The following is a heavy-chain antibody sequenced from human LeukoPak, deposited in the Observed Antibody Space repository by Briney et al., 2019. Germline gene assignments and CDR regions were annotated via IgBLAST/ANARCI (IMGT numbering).Heavy chain of an antibody. J-gene: IGHJ5*02. V-gene: IGHV4-59*01. CDR3: ARLLREPWRFDP. CDR2: IYYSGST. CDR1: GDSISYYY. D-gene: IGHD1-14*01. Sequence: SSETLSLTCTLSGDSISYYYWSWIRQPPGKGLEWIGYIYYSGSTDYNPSLKSRVTISVDTSKNQFSLKLTSVTAADTAVYYCARLLREPWRFDPWGQGTLVTVSS.